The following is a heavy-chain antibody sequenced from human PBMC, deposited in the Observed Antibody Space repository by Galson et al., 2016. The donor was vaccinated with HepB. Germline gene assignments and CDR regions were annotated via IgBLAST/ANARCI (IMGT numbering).Heavy chain of an antibody. CDR1: GASVSTSTYF. V-gene: IGHV4-39*01. CDR2: IYYGGNT. J-gene: IGHJ5*01. CDR3: ARPPRWGEQNWFDP. D-gene: IGHD1/OR15-1a*01. Sequence: SETLSLTCTVSGASVSTSTYFWGWVRQPPGRGLEWLGSIYYGGNTDYNPSLKSRVTISVDMSKNQFSLKLRSVTAADTAVYHCARPPRWGEQNWFDPWGQGALVTVSS.